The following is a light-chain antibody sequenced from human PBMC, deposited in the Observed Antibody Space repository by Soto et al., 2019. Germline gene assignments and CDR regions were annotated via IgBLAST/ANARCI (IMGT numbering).Light chain of an antibody. J-gene: IGLJ3*02. CDR3: QSSDSSLSAWV. V-gene: IGLV1-40*01. Sequence: QSVLTQPPSVSGAPGQRVTISCTGNSSNIGTPYDVHWYHQLAGAAPKLLIYGSTNRPSGVPERFSGSKSGISASLAITGLQAEDEADYYCQSSDSSLSAWVFGGGTKLTVL. CDR2: GST. CDR1: SSNIGTPYD.